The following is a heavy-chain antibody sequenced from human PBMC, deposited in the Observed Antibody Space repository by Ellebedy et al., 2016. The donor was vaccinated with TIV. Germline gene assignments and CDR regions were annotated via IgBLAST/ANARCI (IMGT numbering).Heavy chain of an antibody. J-gene: IGHJ4*02. CDR2: INWNGGST. V-gene: IGHV3-20*04. D-gene: IGHD5-18*01. Sequence: GESLKISCIASGFSFDDYVMNWVRQAPGKGLEWVSGINWNGGSTGYADSVKGRFTISRDNAKNSLYLQMNSLRAEDTALYYCARDKYSYGNYDSWGQGTLVTVSA. CDR1: GFSFDDYV. CDR3: ARDKYSYGNYDS.